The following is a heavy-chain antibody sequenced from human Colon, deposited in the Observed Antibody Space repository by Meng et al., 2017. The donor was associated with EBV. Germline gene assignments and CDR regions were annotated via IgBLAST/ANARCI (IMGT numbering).Heavy chain of an antibody. V-gene: IGHV4-30-4*01. Sequence: QGQLQAPGPGLVTPHPTLSLPLTCAGCYMSICCYYWRWIRQPPGKGLELIGQIYYSGSTSYNPSLKSRVTISVDTSNNQFSLKLSSVTAADTAVYYCARVGWRQWSFDLWGRGTLVTVSS. J-gene: IGHJ2*01. CDR1: GCYMSICCYY. CDR3: ARVGWRQWSFDL. CDR2: IYYSGST. D-gene: IGHD5-18*01.